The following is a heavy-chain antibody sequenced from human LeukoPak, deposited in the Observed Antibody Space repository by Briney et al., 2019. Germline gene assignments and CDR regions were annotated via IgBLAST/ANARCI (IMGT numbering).Heavy chain of an antibody. V-gene: IGHV3-30*18. J-gene: IGHJ4*02. Sequence: GSSLRLSCEASGFTFSAYGMHWVRQAPGKGLEWAAIISYDGSNKYYADSVKGRFTISRDNSKNTLYLQMNSLRPEDPAIYYCAKEITRPNRAVAGLNYWGQGTLVTVSS. CDR1: GFTFSAYG. CDR3: AKEITRPNRAVAGLNY. D-gene: IGHD6-19*01. CDR2: ISYDGSNK.